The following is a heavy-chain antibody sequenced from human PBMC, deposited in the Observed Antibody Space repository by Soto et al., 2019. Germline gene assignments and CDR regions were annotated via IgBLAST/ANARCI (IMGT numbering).Heavy chain of an antibody. CDR1: GGPFSSYA. V-gene: IGHV1-69*06. CDR2: IIPIFGTS. CDR3: AEGIYNPSQGYYGMDV. Sequence: SVKVSCKASGGPFSSYAISLVRQAPGQGLEWMGGIIPIFGTSNYAQKFQGRVTITADKSTSTAYMELSSLRSEDTAVYYCAEGIYNPSQGYYGMDVWGQGTTVTVSS. J-gene: IGHJ6*01. D-gene: IGHD1-1*01.